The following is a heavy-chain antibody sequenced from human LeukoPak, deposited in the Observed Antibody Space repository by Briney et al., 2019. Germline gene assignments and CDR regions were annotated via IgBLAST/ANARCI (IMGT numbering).Heavy chain of an antibody. J-gene: IGHJ5*02. V-gene: IGHV4-34*01. D-gene: IGHD6-13*01. CDR2: INHSGST. CDR3: ARVRTGLIAAAIWGVGDGWFDP. Sequence: SETLSLTCAVYGGSFSGYSWSWIRQSPGKGLEWIGEINHSGSTNYNPSLKSRVTISVDTSKNQFSLKLSSVTAADTAVYYCARVRTGLIAAAIWGVGDGWFDPWGQGTLVTVSS. CDR1: GGSFSGYS.